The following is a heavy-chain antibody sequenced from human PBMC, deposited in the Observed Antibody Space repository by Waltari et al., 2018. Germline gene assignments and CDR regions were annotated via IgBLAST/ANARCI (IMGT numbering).Heavy chain of an antibody. D-gene: IGHD6-19*01. CDR1: GGTFSSYT. J-gene: IGHJ3*02. Sequence: QVQLVQSGAEVKKPGSSVKVSCKASGGTFSSYTISWVRQAPGQGLEWMGRIIPILGIANYAQKFQGRVTMTEDTSTDTAYMELSSLRSEDTAVYYCATDLLAVAGPDAFDIWGQGTMVTVSS. CDR2: IIPILGIA. CDR3: ATDLLAVAGPDAFDI. V-gene: IGHV1-69*08.